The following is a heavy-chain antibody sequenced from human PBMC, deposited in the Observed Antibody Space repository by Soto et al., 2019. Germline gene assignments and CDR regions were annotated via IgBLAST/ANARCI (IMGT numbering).Heavy chain of an antibody. D-gene: IGHD2-21*02. J-gene: IGHJ6*02. CDR1: GGSFSAYY. CDR3: TRDGDGRMTTNPYYYYGMDV. CDR2: IIHSEST. Sequence: TSETLSLTCAVYGGSFSAYYWSWVRQPPGKGLEWIGEIIHSESTKYNPSLKRRVSISVDTAKNQFSLNLSSVTAADTAVYYCTRDGDGRMTTNPYYYYGMDVWGPGITVTVSS. V-gene: IGHV4-34*12.